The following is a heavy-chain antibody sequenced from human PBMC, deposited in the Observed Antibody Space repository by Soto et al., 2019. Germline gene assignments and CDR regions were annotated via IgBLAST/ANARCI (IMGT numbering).Heavy chain of an antibody. D-gene: IGHD2-15*01. Sequence: EVQLVESGGGLVQPGGSLRLSCTASGFIVSDTYVNWVRQAPGKGLEWVSVISNRGDTHYVDSVRGRLSLSRDISDNTLHLQMNNLRVEDTAVYYCAREHRYCRGGSCSITGDAYDILGQWTMGTVSA. CDR1: GFIVSDTY. V-gene: IGHV3-66*01. CDR2: ISNRGDT. J-gene: IGHJ3*02. CDR3: AREHRYCRGGSCSITGDAYDI.